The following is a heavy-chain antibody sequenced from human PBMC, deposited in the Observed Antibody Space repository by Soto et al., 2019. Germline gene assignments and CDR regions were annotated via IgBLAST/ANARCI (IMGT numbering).Heavy chain of an antibody. CDR3: TRVRGITGTSYYYYGMDV. Sequence: GGSLRLSCTASGLTFGDYAMSWFRQAPGKGLEWVGFIRSKAYGGTTEYAASVKGRFTISRDDSKSIAYLQMNSLKTEDTAVYYCTRVRGITGTSYYYYGMDVWGQGTTVTVSS. CDR2: IRSKAYGGTT. J-gene: IGHJ6*02. CDR1: GLTFGDYA. V-gene: IGHV3-49*03. D-gene: IGHD1-20*01.